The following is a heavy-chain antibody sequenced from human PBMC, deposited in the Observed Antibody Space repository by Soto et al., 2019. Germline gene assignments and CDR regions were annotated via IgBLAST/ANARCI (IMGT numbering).Heavy chain of an antibody. J-gene: IGHJ4*02. V-gene: IGHV4-31*03. Sequence: PSETLSLTCPVSGGSIRSGGYYWSWIRQHPGKGLEWIGYIYYSGSTYYNPSLKSRVTISVDTSKNQFSLKLSSVTAADTAVYYCARDASGSYFDYWGQGTLVTVSS. CDR2: IYYSGST. CDR1: GGSIRSGGYY. CDR3: ARDASGSYFDY. D-gene: IGHD1-26*01.